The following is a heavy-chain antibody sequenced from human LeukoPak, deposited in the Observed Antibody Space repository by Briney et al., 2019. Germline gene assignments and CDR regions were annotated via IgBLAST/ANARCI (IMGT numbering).Heavy chain of an antibody. CDR3: ARARTYYYDSSGYKVNWFDP. CDR1: GHTFTGYY. Sequence: VASVKVSCKASGHTFTGYYMHWVRQAPGQGLEWMGWINPNSGGTNYAQKFQGRVTMTRDTSISTAYMELSRLRSDDTAVYYCARARTYYYDSSGYKVNWFDPWGQGTLVTVSS. J-gene: IGHJ5*02. CDR2: INPNSGGT. V-gene: IGHV1-2*02. D-gene: IGHD3-22*01.